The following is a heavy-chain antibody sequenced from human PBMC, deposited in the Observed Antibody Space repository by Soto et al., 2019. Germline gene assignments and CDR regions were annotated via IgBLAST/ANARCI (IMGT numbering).Heavy chain of an antibody. V-gene: IGHV1-69*06. CDR1: GGTFTSYT. CDR2: IIPIFDSA. D-gene: IGHD6-19*01. J-gene: IGHJ4*02. Sequence: QVQLVQSGAEVKKPGSSVKVSCKASGGTFTSYTFIWVRQAPGEGLEWMGNIIPIFDSANYAQKFQDRVTITADKSTSTAYMEMSSLRSEDTAIYYCARVLAVDGGGFDFWGQGTLVTVSS. CDR3: ARVLAVDGGGFDF.